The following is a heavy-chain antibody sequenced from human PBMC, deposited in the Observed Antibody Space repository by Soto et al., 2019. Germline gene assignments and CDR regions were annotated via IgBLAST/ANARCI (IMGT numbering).Heavy chain of an antibody. V-gene: IGHV4-34*01. CDR1: GGSFSGYY. CDR3: ARLRGWLRFPGWFDP. CDR2: INHSGST. Sequence: SETLSLTCAVYGGSFSGYYWSWIRQPPGKGLEWIGEINHSGSTNYNPSLKSRVTISVDTSKNQFSLKLSSVTAADTAVYYCARLRGWLRFPGWFDPWGQGTLVTVSS. J-gene: IGHJ5*02. D-gene: IGHD5-12*01.